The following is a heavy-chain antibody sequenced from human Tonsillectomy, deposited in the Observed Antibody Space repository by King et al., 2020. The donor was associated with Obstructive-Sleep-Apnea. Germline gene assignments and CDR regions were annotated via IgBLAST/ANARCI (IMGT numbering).Heavy chain of an antibody. CDR1: GFTFSTYA. J-gene: IGHJ4*02. CDR3: AKIEGAGTFDY. Sequence: VQLVESGGGLVQPGGSLRLSCAVSGFTFSTYAMTWVRQAPGKGLKWVSAITDSGGGTYFADSVKGRFTISRDNSMNTLFLQMNSLRAEDTAVYYCAKIEGAGTFDYWVQGTLVTVSS. V-gene: IGHV3-23*04. CDR2: ITDSGGGT. D-gene: IGHD1-1*01.